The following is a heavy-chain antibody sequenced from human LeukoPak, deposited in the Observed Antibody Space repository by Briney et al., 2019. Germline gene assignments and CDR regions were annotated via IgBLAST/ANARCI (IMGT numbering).Heavy chain of an antibody. D-gene: IGHD6-13*01. CDR3: ARNLAVGYSSWFDALDV. Sequence: ETLSLTCSVSGGSLSNYYWTWIRQSPGKGLEWIGNIYYSGVTNYNSSLKSRVTISVGPFKNQLSLKLSSVTAADTAVYYCARNLAVGYSSWFDALDVWGQGAMVTVSS. CDR1: GGSLSNYY. J-gene: IGHJ3*01. CDR2: IYYSGVT. V-gene: IGHV4-59*08.